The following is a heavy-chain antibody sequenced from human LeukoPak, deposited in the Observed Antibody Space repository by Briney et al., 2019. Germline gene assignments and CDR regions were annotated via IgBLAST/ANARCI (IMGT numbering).Heavy chain of an antibody. Sequence: PGGSLRLSCAASGFTFSSYSMNWVRQAPGKGLEWVSYISSSSSTIYYADSVKGRFTISRDNAKNSLYLQMNSLRAEDTAVYCCAPIGSSSWYRYFQHWGQGTLVTVSS. V-gene: IGHV3-48*01. D-gene: IGHD6-13*01. CDR3: APIGSSSWYRYFQH. CDR1: GFTFSSYS. J-gene: IGHJ1*01. CDR2: ISSSSSTI.